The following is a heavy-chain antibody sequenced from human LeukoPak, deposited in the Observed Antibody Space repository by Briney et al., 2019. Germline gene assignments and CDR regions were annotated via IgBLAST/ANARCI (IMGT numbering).Heavy chain of an antibody. Sequence: GGSLRLSCAASGFTFSSYAMSWVRQAPGKGLEWVSGISGRGDSTVYADSVKGRFTISRDNSKNTLYLQMNSLRAEDTAVYYCAKDLGAYYYYGMDVWGQGTTVTVSS. CDR1: GFTFSSYA. J-gene: IGHJ6*02. CDR3: AKDLGAYYYYGMDV. V-gene: IGHV3-23*01. CDR2: ISGRGDST.